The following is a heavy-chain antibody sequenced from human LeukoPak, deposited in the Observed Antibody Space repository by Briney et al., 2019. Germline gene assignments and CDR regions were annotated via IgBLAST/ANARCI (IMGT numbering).Heavy chain of an antibody. J-gene: IGHJ6*02. D-gene: IGHD2-2*01. CDR2: IYYSGST. CDR3: ARDRVVVVPAAKKVVGYYYYYGMDV. CDR1: GGSISSYY. V-gene: IGHV4-59*01. Sequence: PSETLSLTCTVSGGSISSYYWSWIRQPPGKGLEWIGYIYYSGSTNYNPSLKSRVTISVDTSKNQFSLKLSSVTAADTAVYYCARDRVVVVPAAKKVVGYYYYYGMDVWGQGTTVTVSS.